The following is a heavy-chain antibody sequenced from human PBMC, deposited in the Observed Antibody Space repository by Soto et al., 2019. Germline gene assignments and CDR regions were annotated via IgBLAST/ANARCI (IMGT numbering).Heavy chain of an antibody. Sequence: VPVKGFCKGSGYTFTGDHMDWVRPAPGQGLEWMGWINPNSGGTNYAQKFQGRVTMTRDTSISTAYMELSRLRSDDTAVYYCARAPNPYSSSSGWFDPWGQGTLVTVSS. D-gene: IGHD6-6*01. CDR3: ARAPNPYSSSSGWFDP. CDR1: GYTFTGDH. CDR2: INPNSGGT. J-gene: IGHJ5*02. V-gene: IGHV1-2*02.